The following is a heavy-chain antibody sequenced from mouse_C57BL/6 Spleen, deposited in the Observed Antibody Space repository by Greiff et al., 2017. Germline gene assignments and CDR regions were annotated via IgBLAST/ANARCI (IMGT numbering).Heavy chain of an antibody. CDR1: GFTFSSYG. J-gene: IGHJ4*01. CDR3: ARDGYYPDYAMDY. CDR2: ISSGGSYT. Sequence: EVKLMESGGDLVKPGGSLKLSCAASGFTFSSYGLSWVRQTPDKRLEWVATISSGGSYTYYPDSVKGRFTISRDNAKNTLYLQMSSLKSEDTAMYYCARDGYYPDYAMDYWGQGTSVTVSS. V-gene: IGHV5-6*01. D-gene: IGHD2-3*01.